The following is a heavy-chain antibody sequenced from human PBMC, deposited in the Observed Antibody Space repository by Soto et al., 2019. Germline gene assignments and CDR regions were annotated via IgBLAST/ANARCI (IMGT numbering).Heavy chain of an antibody. CDR1: GASVTSADYS. Sequence: SETLSLTCSVTGASVTSADYSCSWIRQHPGKGLEWIGHIYYTGRTYHNPSLKSRLTMSLDTSKGQFSLTLTSVTAEDTAVYYCVDYSDYYYYMDVWGKGTTVTVSS. V-gene: IGHV4-31*03. CDR3: VDYSDYYYYMDV. D-gene: IGHD2-21*01. CDR2: IYYTGRT. J-gene: IGHJ6*03.